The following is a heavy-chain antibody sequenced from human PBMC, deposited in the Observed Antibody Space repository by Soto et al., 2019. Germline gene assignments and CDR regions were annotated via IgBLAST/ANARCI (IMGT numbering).Heavy chain of an antibody. D-gene: IGHD6-13*01. CDR3: ARRVGQQLITFDY. CDR2: IDPSDSDT. V-gene: IGHV5-10-1*01. J-gene: IGHJ4*02. Sequence: GASLKISCKGAGCSFTSHWMSCVRQMSGKGLEWMGRIDPSDSDTNYSPSFQGQVTISADKSISTAYLQWSSLRASDTAMYYCARRVGQQLITFDYWGQGTLVTVSS. CDR1: GCSFTSHW.